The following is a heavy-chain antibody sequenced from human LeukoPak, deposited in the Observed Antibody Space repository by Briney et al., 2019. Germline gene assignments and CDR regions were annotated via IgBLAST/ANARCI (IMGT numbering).Heavy chain of an antibody. CDR3: ARDPYFDY. V-gene: IGHV3-53*01. Sequence: GGCLRLSCAASGFTVSSNYMSWVRQAPGKGLEWVSVIYSGGNTYYADSVKGRFTISRDNSKNTLYLQMNSLRAEDTAVYYCARDPYFDYWGQGTLVTVSS. CDR1: GFTVSSNY. CDR2: IYSGGNT. J-gene: IGHJ4*02.